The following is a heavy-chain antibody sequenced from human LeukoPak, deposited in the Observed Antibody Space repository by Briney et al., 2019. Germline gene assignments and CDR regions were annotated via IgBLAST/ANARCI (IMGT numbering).Heavy chain of an antibody. CDR3: ARDLRAYNWNHWDY. Sequence: GGSLRLSCAASGFTVSSNYMSWVRQAPGKGLEWVSVIYSGGSTYYADSVKGRFTISRDNSKNTLYLQMNSLRAEDTAVYYCARDLRAYNWNHWDYWGQGTLVTVSS. CDR2: IYSGGST. J-gene: IGHJ4*02. CDR1: GFTVSSNY. V-gene: IGHV3-53*01. D-gene: IGHD1-14*01.